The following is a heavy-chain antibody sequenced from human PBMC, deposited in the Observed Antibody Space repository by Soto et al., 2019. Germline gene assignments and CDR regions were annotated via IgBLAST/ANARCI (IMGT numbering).Heavy chain of an antibody. CDR2: IYPGNSDA. J-gene: IGHJ5*02. CDR3: ARHGFYGDYASNYFDP. D-gene: IGHD4-17*01. V-gene: IGHV5-51*01. Sequence: GQALKLSCQASGYNFATYWIAWVRQMSGKGLEYMGIIYPGNSDARYSPSFQGQVTFSADKSISTAYLHWSSLKASDTAMYYCARHGFYGDYASNYFDPWGQGTLVTVSS. CDR1: GYNFATYW.